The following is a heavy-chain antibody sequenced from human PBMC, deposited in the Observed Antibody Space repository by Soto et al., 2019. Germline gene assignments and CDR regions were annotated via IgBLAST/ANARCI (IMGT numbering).Heavy chain of an antibody. Sequence: PGGSLRLSCAASGFTFSSYGMHWVRQAPGKGLEWVAVIWYDGSNKYYADSVKGRFTISRDNAKNSLYLQMNSLRAEDTALYYCAKDSSAGYCSGGSCYDAFDIWGQGTMVTVSS. V-gene: IGHV3-33*03. CDR1: GFTFSSYG. D-gene: IGHD2-15*01. J-gene: IGHJ3*02. CDR2: IWYDGSNK. CDR3: AKDSSAGYCSGGSCYDAFDI.